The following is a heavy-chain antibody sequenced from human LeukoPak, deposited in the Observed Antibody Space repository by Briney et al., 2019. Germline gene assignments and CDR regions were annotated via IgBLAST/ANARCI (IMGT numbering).Heavy chain of an antibody. CDR1: GYTFTSYG. CDR2: ISTYNGNT. J-gene: IGHJ6*03. D-gene: IGHD3-3*01. V-gene: IGHV1-18*01. Sequence: GASVKVSCKASGYTFTSYGISWVRQAPGQGLEWMGWISTYNGNTNYVQKIQGRVTMTTDTSTSTAYMELRSLRSDGTAVYYCARDWSPLDYYYYFMDVWGKGATVTVSS. CDR3: ARDWSPLDYYYYFMDV.